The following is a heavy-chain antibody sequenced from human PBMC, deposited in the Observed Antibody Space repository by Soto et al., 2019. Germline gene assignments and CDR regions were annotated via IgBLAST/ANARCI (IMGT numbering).Heavy chain of an antibody. CDR1: GFSFSTYG. Sequence: EVQLVESGGGLVKPGGSLRLSCAASGFSFSTYGMNWVRRAPGKGLEWVSSISSSGSYKYYADSVKGRFTISRDSGTNSLYLQMTSLRAEDTAVYFCARDYFGNYAMDVWGQGTTVSVSS. CDR3: ARDYFGNYAMDV. J-gene: IGHJ6*02. D-gene: IGHD3-10*01. CDR2: ISSSGSYK. V-gene: IGHV3-21*01.